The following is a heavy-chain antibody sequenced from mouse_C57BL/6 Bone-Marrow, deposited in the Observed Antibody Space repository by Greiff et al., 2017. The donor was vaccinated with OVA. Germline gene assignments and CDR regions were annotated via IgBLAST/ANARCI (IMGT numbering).Heavy chain of an antibody. J-gene: IGHJ3*01. V-gene: IGHV1-72*01. CDR1: GYTFTSYW. Sequence: QVQLQQPWAELVTPGASVKLSCKASGYTFTSYWMHWVKQRPGRGLEWIGRIDPNSGGTKYNEKFKSKATLTVDKPSSTAYMQLSSLTSEDSAVYYCARSGLLRGFAYWGQGTLVTVSA. CDR3: ARSGLLRGFAY. CDR2: IDPNSGGT. D-gene: IGHD1-1*01.